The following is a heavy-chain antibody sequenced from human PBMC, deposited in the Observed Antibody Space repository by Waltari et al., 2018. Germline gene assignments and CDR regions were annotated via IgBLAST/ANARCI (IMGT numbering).Heavy chain of an antibody. CDR2: INQDGSDK. CDR1: GFTFSSYW. J-gene: IGHJ4*02. D-gene: IGHD6-25*01. Sequence: EVQLVESGGGLVQPGGSLRLSCAGSGFTFSSYWMTWVRQAPGKGLEWVANINQDGSDKYYADSVKGRITISRDNAKNSLYLQVNSLRAEDTAVYYCVSGSSGDYWGQGTLVTVSS. V-gene: IGHV3-7*01. CDR3: VSGSSGDY.